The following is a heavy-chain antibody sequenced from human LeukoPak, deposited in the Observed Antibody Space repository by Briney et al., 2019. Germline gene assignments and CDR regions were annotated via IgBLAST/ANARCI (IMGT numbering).Heavy chain of an antibody. D-gene: IGHD1-26*01. V-gene: IGHV1-18*01. CDR3: ACRGEVGATSSFSPYFDY. CDR2: ISAYNGKT. CDR1: VYTFTSYG. Sequence: ASVKVSFKASVYTFTSYGISWVRQAPGQGLEGMGWISAYNGKTNYAQKLQGRVTMTTDTSTSTAYMELRSLRSDDTAVYYCACRGEVGATSSFSPYFDYWGQGTLVTVSS. J-gene: IGHJ4*02.